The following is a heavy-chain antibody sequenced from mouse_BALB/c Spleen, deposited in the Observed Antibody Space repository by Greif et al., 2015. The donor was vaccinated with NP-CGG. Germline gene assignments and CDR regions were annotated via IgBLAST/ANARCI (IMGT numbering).Heavy chain of an antibody. J-gene: IGHJ4*01. CDR1: GFTFSSYA. D-gene: IGHD1-2*01. CDR3: ARPLSLLFYAMDY. V-gene: IGHV5-9-1*01. CDR2: ISSGGSYT. Sequence: EVKLVESGGGLVKPGGSLKLSCAASGFTFSSYAMSWVRQTPEKRLEWVATISSGGSYTYYPDSVKGRFTISRDNAKNTLYLQMSSLRSEDTAMYYCARPLSLLFYAMDYWGQGTSVTVSS.